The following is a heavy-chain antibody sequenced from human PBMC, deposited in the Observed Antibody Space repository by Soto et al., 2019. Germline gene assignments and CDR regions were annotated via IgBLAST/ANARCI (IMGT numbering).Heavy chain of an antibody. CDR1: GYTFTSYY. V-gene: IGHV1-46*01. D-gene: IGHD2-15*01. J-gene: IGHJ3*02. Sequence: ASVKVSCKASGYTFTSYYMHWVRQAPGQGLEWMGIIDPSGGSTSYAQKFQGRVTMTRDTSTSTVYMELSSLRSEDTAVYYCARVKKGYCSGGSCYDAFDIWGQGTMVT. CDR3: ARVKKGYCSGGSCYDAFDI. CDR2: IDPSGGST.